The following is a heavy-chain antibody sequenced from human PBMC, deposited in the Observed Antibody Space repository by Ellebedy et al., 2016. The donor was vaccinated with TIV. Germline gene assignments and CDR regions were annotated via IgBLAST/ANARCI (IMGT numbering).Heavy chain of an antibody. D-gene: IGHD3-3*01. CDR3: VGFGVFNL. V-gene: IGHV3-48*04. Sequence: GESLKISCAASGFTFSSYWMHWVRQAPGKGLEWVSYISSSGSTIYYADPVKGRFTISRENAKNALFLQMDGLRVDDSAVYYCVGFGVFNLWGQGAPVTVSS. CDR2: ISSSGSTI. J-gene: IGHJ5*02. CDR1: GFTFSSYW.